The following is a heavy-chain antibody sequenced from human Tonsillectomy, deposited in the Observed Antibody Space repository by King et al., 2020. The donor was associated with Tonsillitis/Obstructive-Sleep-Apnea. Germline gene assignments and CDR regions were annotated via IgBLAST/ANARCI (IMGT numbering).Heavy chain of an antibody. CDR1: GYSFTNNW. D-gene: IGHD2-2*01. J-gene: IGHJ2*01. CDR3: ARRRLGYFSSASCRDWYFDL. CDR2: TYLGASDP. Sequence: EVQLVESGAEVKKPGESLKISGRGSGYSFTNNWTGWVRKMPGKGLEWMGITYLGASDPRHSPSFKGQVTISADKSISTAYLQWSSLKASDTAMYYCARRRLGYFSSASCRDWYFDLWGRGTLVTVSS. V-gene: IGHV5-51*01.